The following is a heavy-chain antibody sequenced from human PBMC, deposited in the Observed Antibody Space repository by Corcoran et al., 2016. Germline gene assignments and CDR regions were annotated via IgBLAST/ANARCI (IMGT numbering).Heavy chain of an antibody. CDR2: IWYDGRNP. Sequence: QVQLVESGGGVVQPGRSLRLSCAASGFTFSSYGMHWVRQAPGKGLEWVALIWYDGRNPYYADSVKGRFTISRDNSKNTLYLQMNSLRAEGTALYYCARDTCGGDCYSLDYWGQGTLVTVSS. CDR3: ARDTCGGDCYSLDY. CDR1: GFTFSSYG. D-gene: IGHD2-21*02. V-gene: IGHV3-33*01. J-gene: IGHJ4*02.